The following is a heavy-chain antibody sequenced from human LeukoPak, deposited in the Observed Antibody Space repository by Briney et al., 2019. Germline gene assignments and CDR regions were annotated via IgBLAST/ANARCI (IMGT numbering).Heavy chain of an antibody. CDR2: TWRG. J-gene: IGHJ6*02. V-gene: IGHV4-61*08. D-gene: IGHD3-3*01. CDR3: VRIFGYYQEAMDV. Sequence: SETLSLTCTASGGSLTDGDYYWGWVRQPPGTGLHWLATTWRGASLNSRVTISLDTSQNQFSLRLTSVTASDTAVCYCVRIFGYYQEAMDVWGPGITVTVSS. CDR1: GGSLTDGDYY.